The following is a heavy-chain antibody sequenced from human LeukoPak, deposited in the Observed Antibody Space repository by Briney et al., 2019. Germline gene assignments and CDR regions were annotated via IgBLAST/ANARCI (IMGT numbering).Heavy chain of an antibody. J-gene: IGHJ6*02. Sequence: PGGSLRLSCAASGFTVSSNYMSWVRQAPGKGLEWVSVIYSGGSTYYTDSVKGRFTISRDNSRNTLFLQMNSLRADDTAVYYCARAMYSYSHSWYYGMDVWGQGTSVTVSS. CDR3: ARAMYSYSHSWYYGMDV. V-gene: IGHV3-53*01. CDR2: IYSGGST. D-gene: IGHD5-18*01. CDR1: GFTVSSNY.